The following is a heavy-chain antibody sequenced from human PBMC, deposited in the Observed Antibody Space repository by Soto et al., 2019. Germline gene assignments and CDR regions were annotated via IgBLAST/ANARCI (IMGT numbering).Heavy chain of an antibody. J-gene: IGHJ4*02. CDR2: IWYDGSNK. CDR1: GFTFSSYG. Sequence: GGSLRLSCAASGFTFSSYGMHWVRQAPGKGLEWVAVIWYDGSNKYYADSVKGRFTISRDNSKNTLYLQMNSLRAEDTAVYYCARAPYCSSTSCYSYDYWGQGTLVTVSS. D-gene: IGHD2-2*01. V-gene: IGHV3-33*01. CDR3: ARAPYCSSTSCYSYDY.